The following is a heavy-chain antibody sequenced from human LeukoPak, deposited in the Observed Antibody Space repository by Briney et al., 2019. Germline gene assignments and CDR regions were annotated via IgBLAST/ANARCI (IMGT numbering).Heavy chain of an antibody. CDR2: INPSGGST. J-gene: IGHJ4*02. D-gene: IGHD6-19*01. CDR1: GYTFTSYY. CDR3: ARTVSGSIAVALDFDY. Sequence: GASVKVSCKASGYTFTSYYMHWVRQAPGQGLEWMGIINPSGGSTSYAQKFQGRVTMTRDTSTSTVYMELSSLRSEDTAVYYCARTVSGSIAVALDFDYWGQGTLVTVSS. V-gene: IGHV1-46*01.